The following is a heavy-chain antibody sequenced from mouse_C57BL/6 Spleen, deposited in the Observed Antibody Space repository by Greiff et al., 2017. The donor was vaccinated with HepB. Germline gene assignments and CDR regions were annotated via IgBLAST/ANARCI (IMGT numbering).Heavy chain of an antibody. V-gene: IGHV1-64*01. D-gene: IGHD3-1*01. CDR3: GGVGERGSWFAY. CDR1: GYTFTSYW. Sequence: VQLQQPGAELVKPGASVKLSCKASGYTFTSYWMHWVKQRPGQGLEWIGMIHPNSGSTNYNEKFKSKATMTVDKSSSTAYMQLSSLTSEDSAVYYCGGVGERGSWFAYWGQGTLVTVSA. CDR2: IHPNSGST. J-gene: IGHJ3*01.